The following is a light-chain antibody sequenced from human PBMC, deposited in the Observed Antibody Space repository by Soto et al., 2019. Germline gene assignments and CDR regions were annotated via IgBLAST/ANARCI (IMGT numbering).Light chain of an antibody. CDR3: SSYRTASTYV. Sequence: QSALTQPASVSGSPGQSITISCTGTSNDVGAYNHVSWYQQHPGNAPKLIIYAVSNRPSGVSDRFFGSKSGNTASLTISGLQPEDDADYYCSSYRTASTYVFGSGTKLTVL. CDR1: SNDVGAYNH. J-gene: IGLJ1*01. V-gene: IGLV2-14*03. CDR2: AVS.